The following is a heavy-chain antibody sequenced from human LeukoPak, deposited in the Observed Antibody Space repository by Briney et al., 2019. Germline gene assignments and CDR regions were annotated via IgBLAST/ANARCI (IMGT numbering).Heavy chain of an antibody. CDR3: ASYLLGWAAAAPPDY. D-gene: IGHD6-13*01. V-gene: IGHV1-69*01. CDR1: GGTFSSYA. J-gene: IGHJ4*02. CDR2: IIPIFGTA. Sequence: SVKVSCKASGGTFSSYAISWVRQAPGQGLEWMGGIIPIFGTANYAQKFQGRVTITANESTSTAYMELSSLRSEDTAVYYCASYLLGWAAAAPPDYWGQGTLVTVSS.